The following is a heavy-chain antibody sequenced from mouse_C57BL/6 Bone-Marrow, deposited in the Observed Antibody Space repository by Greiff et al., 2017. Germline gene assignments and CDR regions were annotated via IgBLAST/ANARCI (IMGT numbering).Heavy chain of an antibody. CDR2: INPSSGYT. J-gene: IGHJ3*01. Sequence: VQLVESGAELARPGASVKMSCKASGYTFTSYTMHWVKQRPGQGLEWIGYINPSSGYTKYNQKFKDKATLTADKSSSTAYMQLSSLTSEDSAVYYCARSPRFAYWGQGTLVTVSA. V-gene: IGHV1-4*01. CDR1: GYTFTSYT. CDR3: ARSPRFAY.